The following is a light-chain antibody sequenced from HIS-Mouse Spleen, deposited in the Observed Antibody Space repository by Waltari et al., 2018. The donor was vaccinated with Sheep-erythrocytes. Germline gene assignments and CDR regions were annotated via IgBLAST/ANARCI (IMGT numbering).Light chain of an antibody. Sequence: QSALTQPRSVSGSPGQSVTISCTGTSSDVGGYNYVSWYQQHPGKAPKLMIYDVSKRPSGVPDRFSGSNAGNTASLTISGLQADDEADYYCCSYAGSYTYVFGTGTKVTVL. CDR1: SSDVGGYNY. CDR2: DVS. CDR3: CSYAGSYTYV. V-gene: IGLV2-11*01. J-gene: IGLJ1*01.